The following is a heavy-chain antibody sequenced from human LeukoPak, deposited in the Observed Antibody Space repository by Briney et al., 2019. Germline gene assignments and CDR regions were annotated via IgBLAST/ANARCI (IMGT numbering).Heavy chain of an antibody. D-gene: IGHD3-16*01. CDR1: GGSITSGGYS. Sequence: SETLSLTCSVSGGSITSGGYSWTWIRHRPGQGLEWIANVFHSGKTYYNPSLKSRVLMSVDTSKNQFSLKLTSVTAGDTALYYCAREEGGEYFDYWGQGTLVTVSS. J-gene: IGHJ4*02. CDR3: AREEGGEYFDY. CDR2: VFHSGKT. V-gene: IGHV4-31*03.